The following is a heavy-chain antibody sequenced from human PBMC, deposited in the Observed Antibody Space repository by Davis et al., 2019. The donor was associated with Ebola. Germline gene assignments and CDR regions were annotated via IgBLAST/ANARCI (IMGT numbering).Heavy chain of an antibody. CDR3: ATNRGCFSATCNDNYYYYYMDV. CDR1: GFTLSSYA. V-gene: IGHV3-30-3*01. D-gene: IGHD1-1*01. Sequence: PGGSLRLSCAASGFTLSSYALHWVRQAPGKGPEWVAVISYDGSKTSYADSVKGRFTISRDRSKNTLYLQMNSLRAEDTAVYYCATNRGCFSATCNDNYYYYYMDVWGKGTTVTVSS. CDR2: ISYDGSKT. J-gene: IGHJ6*03.